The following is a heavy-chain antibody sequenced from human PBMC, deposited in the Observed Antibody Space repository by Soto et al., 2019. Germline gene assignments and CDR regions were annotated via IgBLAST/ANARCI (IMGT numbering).Heavy chain of an antibody. Sequence: GGSLRLSCAAAGFSVSTSHISWVRQAPRKGLEWVSAISYGGGTTYYADSVKGRFTISRDNSKNTLYLQMNSLRAEDTAVYYCAKNPGYYYDSTGYHFDYWGQGTLVTVSS. V-gene: IGHV3-23*01. J-gene: IGHJ4*02. CDR2: ISYGGGTT. CDR1: GFSVSTSH. CDR3: AKNPGYYYDSTGYHFDY. D-gene: IGHD3-22*01.